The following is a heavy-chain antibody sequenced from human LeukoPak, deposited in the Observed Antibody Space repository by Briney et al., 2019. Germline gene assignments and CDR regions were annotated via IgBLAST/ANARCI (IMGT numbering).Heavy chain of an antibody. V-gene: IGHV4-39*01. CDR1: GGSISSSSYY. D-gene: IGHD2-15*01. J-gene: IGHJ6*02. Sequence: SETLSLTCTVSGGSISSSSYYWGWIRQPPGKGLEWIGSIYYSGSTYYNPSLKSRVTISVDASKNQFSLKLSPVTAADTAVYYCARRVAAPLSAYYYYGVDVWGQGTTVTVSS. CDR2: IYYSGST. CDR3: ARRVAAPLSAYYYYGVDV.